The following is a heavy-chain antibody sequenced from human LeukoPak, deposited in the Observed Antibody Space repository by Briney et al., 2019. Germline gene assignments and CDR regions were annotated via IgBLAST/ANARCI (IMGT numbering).Heavy chain of an antibody. CDR2: ISHDGSNR. J-gene: IGHJ4*02. V-gene: IGHV3-30*18. CDR3: ANIPEEVVAATGTGHFDY. Sequence: GRSLRLSCAASGFTFSNYDMHWVRQAPGKGLEWVAVISHDGSNRYYADSVNGRFTISRDNSKNTLYLQMNSLRAEDTAVYYRANIPEEVVAATGTGHFDYWGQGTLVTVSS. D-gene: IGHD2-15*01. CDR1: GFTFSNYD.